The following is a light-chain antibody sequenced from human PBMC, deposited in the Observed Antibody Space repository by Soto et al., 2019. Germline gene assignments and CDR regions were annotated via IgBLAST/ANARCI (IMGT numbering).Light chain of an antibody. CDR3: QQYNSYS. J-gene: IGKJ1*01. CDR1: QTISSW. Sequence: DIQMTQSPSTLSGSVADRVTITCRASQTISSWLAWYQQKPGTAPKLLIYHASTLESGVPSRFSGSGSGTEFTLTISSLQPDDFATYYCQQYNSYSFGQGTKVDIK. V-gene: IGKV1-5*01. CDR2: HAS.